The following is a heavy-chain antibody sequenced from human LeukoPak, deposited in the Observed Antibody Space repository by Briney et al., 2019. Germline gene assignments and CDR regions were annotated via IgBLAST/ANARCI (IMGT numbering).Heavy chain of an antibody. D-gene: IGHD5-24*01. J-gene: IGHJ4*02. CDR1: GGSFSGYY. CDR3: ARRRMAGY. V-gene: IGHV4-34*01. CDR2: INHSGST. Sequence: SSETLSLTCAVYGGSFSGYYWSWIRQPPGKGLEWIGEINHSGSTNYNPSLKSRVTISVDTSKNQFSLKLSSVTAADTAVYYCARRRMAGYWGQGILVTVSS.